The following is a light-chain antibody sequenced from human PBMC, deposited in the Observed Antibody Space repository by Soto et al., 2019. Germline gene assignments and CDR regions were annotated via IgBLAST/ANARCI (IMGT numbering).Light chain of an antibody. Sequence: QPTLTQPRSVSGSPGQSVTISCTGTSSDVGGYNYVSWYQQHPGKAPKLMIYDVSKRPSGVPDRFSGSKSGNTASLTISGLQAEDEADYYCCSYAGSYTVLFGGGTKLTVL. CDR3: CSYAGSYTVL. J-gene: IGLJ2*01. V-gene: IGLV2-11*01. CDR2: DVS. CDR1: SSDVGGYNY.